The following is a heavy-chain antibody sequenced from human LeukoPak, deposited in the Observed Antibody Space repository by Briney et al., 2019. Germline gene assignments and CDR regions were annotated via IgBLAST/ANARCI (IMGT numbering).Heavy chain of an antibody. CDR2: ISSSSTI. D-gene: IGHD3-22*01. CDR3: ATDGLTTEFDY. J-gene: IGHJ4*02. Sequence: GGSLRLSCAASGFTFSSYSMNWVRQAPGKGLEWVSYISSSSTIYYADSVKGRFTISRDNAKNSLYLQMNSLRAEDTAVYYCATDGLTTEFDYWGQGTLVTVSS. CDR1: GFTFSSYS. V-gene: IGHV3-48*01.